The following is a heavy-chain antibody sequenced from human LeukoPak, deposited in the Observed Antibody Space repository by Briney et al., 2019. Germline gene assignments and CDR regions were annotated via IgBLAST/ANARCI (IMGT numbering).Heavy chain of an antibody. J-gene: IGHJ4*02. V-gene: IGHV3-48*01. CDR3: ARGTAMTRY. D-gene: IGHD5-18*01. CDR1: GFTFSTYS. Sequence: PGGSLRLSCAAAGFTFSTYSMNWVRQAPGKGLEWVSYISSSSTIYYADSVKGRFTISRDSAKNSLYLQMNSLRAEDTAVYYCARGTAMTRYWGQGTLVTVSS. CDR2: ISSSSTI.